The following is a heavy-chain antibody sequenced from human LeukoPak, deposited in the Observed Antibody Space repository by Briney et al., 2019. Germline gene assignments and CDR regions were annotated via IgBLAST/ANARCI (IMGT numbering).Heavy chain of an antibody. V-gene: IGHV3-43*01. D-gene: IGHD3-22*01. J-gene: IGHJ1*01. Sequence: AGGSLRLSYAACGFSLDEYTLHWVRQAAGRGLEWVSLISWVGCSRDYADCVKGRFTISRDNSKNSMYLQMNSLRTEDTALYYCAKDLDSSGYRFYFRHWGQGTLVTVSS. CDR2: ISWVGCSR. CDR3: AKDLDSSGYRFYFRH. CDR1: GFSLDEYT.